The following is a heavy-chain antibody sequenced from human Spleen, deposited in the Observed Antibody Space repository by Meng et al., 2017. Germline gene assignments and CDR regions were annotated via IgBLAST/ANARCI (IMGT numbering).Heavy chain of an antibody. CDR2: INSDGSST. J-gene: IGHJ3*02. Sequence: GGSLRLSCAASGFTFSSYWMHWVRQAPGKGLVWVSRINSDGSSTSYADSVKGRFTISRANAKNTLYLQMNSLRAEDTAVYYCARDRTYWNYSLGPHDAFDIWGQGTMVTVSS. CDR1: GFTFSSYW. D-gene: IGHD1-7*01. CDR3: ARDRTYWNYSLGPHDAFDI. V-gene: IGHV3-74*01.